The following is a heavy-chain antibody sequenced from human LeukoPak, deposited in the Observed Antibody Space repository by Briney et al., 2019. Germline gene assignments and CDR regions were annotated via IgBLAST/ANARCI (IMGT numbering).Heavy chain of an antibody. V-gene: IGHV4-38-2*02. D-gene: IGHD3-10*01. CDR1: GYSISSGSY. J-gene: IGHJ4*02. CDR3: ARSGGSGSPFDS. Sequence: SETLSLTCTVSGYSISSGSYWGWIRQPPGKGPEWIGSVYHSGSAYYNPSLKSGFTISVDTSKNQFSLKVNFVTAADTAVYYCARSGGSGSPFDSWGQGTLVTVSS. CDR2: VYHSGSA.